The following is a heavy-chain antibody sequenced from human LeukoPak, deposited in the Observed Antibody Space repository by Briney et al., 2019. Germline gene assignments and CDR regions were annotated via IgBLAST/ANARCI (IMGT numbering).Heavy chain of an antibody. V-gene: IGHV3-66*01. Sequence: GGSLRLSCAASGFRVSNDYITWVRQAPGKGLEWVSFIFAGGSAYYADSVKGRFTISRDRSKNTLFLQMNSLRAEDTAVYYCAKANSYDSYYFDYWGQGALVIVSS. CDR1: GFRVSNDY. CDR2: IFAGGSA. D-gene: IGHD3-16*01. CDR3: AKANSYDSYYFDY. J-gene: IGHJ4*02.